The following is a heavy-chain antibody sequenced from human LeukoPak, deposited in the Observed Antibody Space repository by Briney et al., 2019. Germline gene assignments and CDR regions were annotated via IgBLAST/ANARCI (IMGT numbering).Heavy chain of an antibody. Sequence: PSETLSLTCTVSGGSISSSSYYWGWIRQPPGKGLEWIGSVYYTGSTYYNPSLKSRVTISVDTSRNQFSLKLSSVTAADTAVYYCARLSRHSYGVTGSWGQGTLVTVSS. CDR2: VYYTGST. V-gene: IGHV4-39*01. CDR3: ARLSRHSYGVTGS. CDR1: GGSISSSSYY. J-gene: IGHJ4*02. D-gene: IGHD5-18*01.